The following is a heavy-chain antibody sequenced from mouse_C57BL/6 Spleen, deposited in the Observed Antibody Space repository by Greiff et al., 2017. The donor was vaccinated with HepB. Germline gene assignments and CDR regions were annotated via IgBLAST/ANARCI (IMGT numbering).Heavy chain of an antibody. D-gene: IGHD1-1*01. Sequence: QVQLQQSGPGLVAPSQSLSITCTVSGFSLTSYGVHWVRQPPGKGLEWLVVIWSDGSTTYNSALKSRLSISKDNSKSQVFLKMNSLQTDDTAMYYCATDYYGKGGTRYYAMDYWGQGTSVTVSS. CDR3: ATDYYGKGGTRYYAMDY. V-gene: IGHV2-6*03. CDR2: IWSDGST. CDR1: GFSLTSYG. J-gene: IGHJ4*01.